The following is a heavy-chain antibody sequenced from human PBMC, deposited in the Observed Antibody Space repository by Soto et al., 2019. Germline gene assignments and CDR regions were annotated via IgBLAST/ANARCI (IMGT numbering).Heavy chain of an antibody. CDR2: FDPEDGET. CDR1: GYTLTELS. V-gene: IGHV1-24*01. J-gene: IGHJ3*02. CDR3: ATYYDSSGFLFAFDI. Sequence: ASVKVSCKVSGYTLTELSMHWVRQAPGEGLEWMGGFDPEDGETIYAQKFQGRVTMTEDTSTDTAYMELSSLRSEDTAVYYCATYYDSSGFLFAFDIRGQGTMVTVSS. D-gene: IGHD3-22*01.